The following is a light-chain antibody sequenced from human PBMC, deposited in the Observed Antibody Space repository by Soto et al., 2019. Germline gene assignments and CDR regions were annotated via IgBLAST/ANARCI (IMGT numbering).Light chain of an antibody. CDR2: DAS. J-gene: IGKJ2*01. V-gene: IGKV3-20*01. Sequence: EIVLTQSPGTLSLSPGERATLSCRASQRISNSYLAWYQQKPGQAPRLLLYDASSRATGIPDRVSGSGSGTDFTLTISRLEPEDFAMYSCQQYARPPFAFGQGTKVEIK. CDR3: QQYARPPFA. CDR1: QRISNSY.